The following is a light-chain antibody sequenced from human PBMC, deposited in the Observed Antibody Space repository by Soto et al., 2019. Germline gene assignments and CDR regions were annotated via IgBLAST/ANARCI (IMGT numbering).Light chain of an antibody. V-gene: IGLV2-8*01. Sequence: QSVLTKPPSASGAFGQSVTISRPGTSSDVGGYNYVSWYQQHPGKAPKLMIYEVSERPSGVPDRFSGSKSGNTASLTVSGLQADDEADYYCSSYSGTNYHYVFGTGTKVTVL. CDR1: SSDVGGYNY. J-gene: IGLJ1*01. CDR3: SSYSGTNYHYV. CDR2: EVS.